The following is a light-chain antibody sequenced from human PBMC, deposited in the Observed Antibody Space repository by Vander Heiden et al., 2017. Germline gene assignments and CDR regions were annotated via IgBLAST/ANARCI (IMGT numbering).Light chain of an antibody. J-gene: IGLJ2*01. V-gene: IGLV2-8*01. CDR3: SSYGGDDNFVV. Sequence: SSLTQPPSASGSLGQSVTISRPGTSSDVGAHNDVTWYQQHPVKVPKLLIFQVTKRPSRVPARFAGSNSGNMASLTVSVLQAEDEAAYDVSSYGGDDNFVVFGGGTNLTVL. CDR2: QVT. CDR1: SSDVGAHND.